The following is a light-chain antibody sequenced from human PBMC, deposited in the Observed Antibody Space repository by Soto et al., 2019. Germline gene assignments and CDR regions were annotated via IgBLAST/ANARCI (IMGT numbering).Light chain of an antibody. J-gene: IGLJ1*01. Sequence: QSALTQPASVSGSPGQSITISCTGTSSDVGSYNLVSWYQQHPGKAPKLMIYEVSKRPSGVSNRFSGSKSGNTASLTISGLQAEDEADYYCCSYAGCSTFVFGTGTKLTVL. V-gene: IGLV2-23*02. CDR2: EVS. CDR3: CSYAGCSTFV. CDR1: SSDVGSYNL.